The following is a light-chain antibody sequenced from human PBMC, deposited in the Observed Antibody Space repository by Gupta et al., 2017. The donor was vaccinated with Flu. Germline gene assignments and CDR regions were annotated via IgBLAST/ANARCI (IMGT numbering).Light chain of an antibody. CDR1: KLGDNF. Sequence: PGQTASITCSGDKLGDNFVCWYHQKPGQSPVLVIYQDNKRPSGIPERFSGSNSGNTATLTISGTQAMDEADYYCQAWDSSIYYVFGTGTKVTVL. CDR2: QDN. V-gene: IGLV3-1*01. CDR3: QAWDSSIYYV. J-gene: IGLJ1*01.